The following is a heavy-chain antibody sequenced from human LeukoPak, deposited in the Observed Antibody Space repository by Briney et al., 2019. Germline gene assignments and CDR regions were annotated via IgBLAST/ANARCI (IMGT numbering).Heavy chain of an antibody. V-gene: IGHV4-4*07. CDR2: IYSSGST. D-gene: IGHD3-22*01. CDR3: ARDRHKYNYDSGGYPPY. CDR1: GGSISSYY. J-gene: IGHJ4*02. Sequence: PSETLSLTCTVSGGSISSYYWSWIRQPAGKGLEWIGRIYSSGSTNYNPSLKSRVTISLDTSKNQFSLKLSSVTAADTAVYYCARDRHKYNYDSGGYPPYWGQGTLVTVSS.